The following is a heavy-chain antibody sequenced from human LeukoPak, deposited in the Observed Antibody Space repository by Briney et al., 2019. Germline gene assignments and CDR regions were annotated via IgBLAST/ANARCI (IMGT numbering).Heavy chain of an antibody. D-gene: IGHD3-3*01. CDR1: GFTFSSYA. Sequence: PGGSLRLSCAASGFTFSSYAMSWVRQAPGKGLEWVSAISGSGADTYYADSVKGRFSISRDNSKNTLNLQMNSLRAEDTAVYYCAKSRADFWSSSDVWGKGTTVTVSS. J-gene: IGHJ6*04. CDR3: AKSRADFWSSSDV. V-gene: IGHV3-23*01. CDR2: ISGSGADT.